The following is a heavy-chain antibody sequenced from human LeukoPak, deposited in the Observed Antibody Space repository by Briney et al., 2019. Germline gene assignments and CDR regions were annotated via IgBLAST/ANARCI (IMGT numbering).Heavy chain of an antibody. CDR2: INPDSGAT. D-gene: IGHD2/OR15-2a*01. CDR1: GYTFTAYY. CDR3: ARALAPTWHFPVDY. J-gene: IGHJ4*02. V-gene: IGHV1-2*06. Sequence: ASVKVSCKASGYTFTAYYVHWVRQAPGQGLEWMGRINPDSGATDYAQQFQGRVTMTRDTSIGTIYMELTRLKSDDTAMYYCARALAPTWHFPVDYWGQGTLVTVSS.